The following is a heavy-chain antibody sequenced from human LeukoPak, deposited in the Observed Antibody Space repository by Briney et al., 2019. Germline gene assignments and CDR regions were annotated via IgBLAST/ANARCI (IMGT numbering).Heavy chain of an antibody. CDR3: ARDPLTDYGDYWAFDI. V-gene: IGHV4-39*07. Sequence: SETLSLTCTVSGGSISSSSYYWGWIRQPPGKGLEWIGSIYYSGSTYYNPSLKGRVTISVDTSKNQFSLKLSSVTAADTAVYYCARDPLTDYGDYWAFDIWGQGTMVTVSS. CDR1: GGSISSSSYY. CDR2: IYYSGST. J-gene: IGHJ3*02. D-gene: IGHD4-17*01.